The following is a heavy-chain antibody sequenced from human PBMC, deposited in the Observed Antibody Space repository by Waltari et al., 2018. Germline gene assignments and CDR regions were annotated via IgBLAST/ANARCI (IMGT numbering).Heavy chain of an antibody. D-gene: IGHD2-2*01. CDR1: GYTFTGYY. J-gene: IGHJ4*02. V-gene: IGHV1-2*02. CDR2: INPDSGDT. CDR3: ARLQLATAFDY. Sequence: QVQLVQSGAEVKEPGASVKGSCKASGYTFTGYYMHWVRQAPGQGLEWMGWINPDSGDTNYAQKFQGSVTMTSDTSISTAYMELSRLRSDDTAVYYCARLQLATAFDYWGQGTLVTVSS.